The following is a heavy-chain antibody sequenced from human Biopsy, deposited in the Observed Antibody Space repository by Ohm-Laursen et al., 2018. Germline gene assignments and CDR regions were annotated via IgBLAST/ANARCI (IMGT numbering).Heavy chain of an antibody. CDR2: IHGSGRT. V-gene: IGHV3-66*01. CDR1: GIIFSDSH. D-gene: IGHD3-10*01. CDR3: AGAGGHSF. Sequence: SLRLSCAASGIIFSDSHMSWIRQAPGKGLEWVSMIHGSGRTDYADSVKGRFTVSRDNSKDTVYLQMNALRVDDTAMYYCAGAGGHSFWGQGALVTVSS. J-gene: IGHJ4*02.